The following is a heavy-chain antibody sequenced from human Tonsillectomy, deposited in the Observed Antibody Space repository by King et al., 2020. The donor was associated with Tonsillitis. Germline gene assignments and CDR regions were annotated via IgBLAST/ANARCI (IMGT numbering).Heavy chain of an antibody. V-gene: IGHV3-30-3*01. CDR2: ISYDENNK. CDR1: GFTFSSYA. D-gene: IGHD6-19*01. J-gene: IGHJ6*02. Sequence: VQLVESGGGVVQPGRSLRLSCAASGFTFSSYAMHWVRQAPGKGLEWVAIISYDENNKYYADSVKGRFTISRDNSKNTLYLQMNSLRAEDTAVYYCARECGVAGTWGVYYDGMDVWGQGTTVTVS. CDR3: ARECGVAGTWGVYYDGMDV.